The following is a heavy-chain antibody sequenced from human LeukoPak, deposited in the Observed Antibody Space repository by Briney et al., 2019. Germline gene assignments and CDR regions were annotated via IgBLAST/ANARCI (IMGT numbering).Heavy chain of an antibody. CDR3: ARVSTHSYNWFDP. CDR1: GFTFSSYS. J-gene: IGHJ5*02. Sequence: PGGSLRLSCAASGFTFSSYSMNWVRQAPGKGLEWIGSIYYSGSTYYNPSLKSRVTISVDTSKNQFSLKLSSVTAADTAVYYCARVSTHSYNWFDPWGQGTLVTVSS. V-gene: IGHV4-39*07. CDR2: IYYSGST. D-gene: IGHD6-6*01.